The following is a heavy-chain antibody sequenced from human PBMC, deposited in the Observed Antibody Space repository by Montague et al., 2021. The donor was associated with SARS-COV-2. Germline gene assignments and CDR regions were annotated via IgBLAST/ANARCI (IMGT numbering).Heavy chain of an antibody. CDR1: GFTFSSYG. D-gene: IGHD3-16*01. V-gene: IGHV3-33*06. J-gene: IGHJ3*02. CDR3: AKESVWGAFDI. CDR2: IWYDGSNK. Sequence: SLILSCAASGFTFSSYGMHLVRQAPVKGLEWVAVIWYDGSNKYYSDSVKGRFTISRDNSKNTLYLQMNSLKAEDTAVYYCAKESVWGAFDIWGQGTMVTVSS.